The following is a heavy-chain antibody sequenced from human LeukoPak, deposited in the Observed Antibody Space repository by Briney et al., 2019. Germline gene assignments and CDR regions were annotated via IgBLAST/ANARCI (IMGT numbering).Heavy chain of an antibody. CDR1: GYTLSELS. D-gene: IGHD3-3*01. V-gene: IGHV1-24*01. CDR3: AADRGITIFGVD. Sequence: GASVKVSCKVSGYTLSELSMHWVRQAPGKGLEWMGGFDREDGETIYAQKFQGRVTMTEDTSTDTAYMELSSLRSEDTAVYYCAADRGITIFGVDWGQGTPVTVSS. CDR2: FDREDGET. J-gene: IGHJ4*02.